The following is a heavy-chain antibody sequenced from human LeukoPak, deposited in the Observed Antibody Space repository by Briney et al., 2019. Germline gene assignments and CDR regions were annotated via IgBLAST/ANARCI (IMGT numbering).Heavy chain of an antibody. J-gene: IGHJ5*02. V-gene: IGHV4-59*12. CDR1: GGSISSYY. CDR2: IYYSGST. D-gene: IGHD2-2*01. Sequence: SETLSLTCTVSGGSISSYYWSWIRQPPGKGLEWIGYIYYSGSTYYNPSLKSRVTISVDTSKNQFSLKLSSVTAADTAVYYCARVDCSSTSCYGGANWFDPWGQGTLVTVSS. CDR3: ARVDCSSTSCYGGANWFDP.